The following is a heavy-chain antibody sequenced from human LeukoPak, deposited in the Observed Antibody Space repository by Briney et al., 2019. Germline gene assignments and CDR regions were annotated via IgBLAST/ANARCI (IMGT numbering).Heavy chain of an antibody. J-gene: IGHJ4*02. Sequence: GGSLRLSCAASGFTFSSYGMHWVRQAPGKGLEGVAVIWYDGSNKYYADSVKGRFTISRDNSKNTLYLQMNSLRAEDTAVYYCAKDPTGYYISFYFDYWGQGTLVTVSS. V-gene: IGHV3-33*06. CDR2: IWYDGSNK. CDR1: GFTFSSYG. D-gene: IGHD3-9*01. CDR3: AKDPTGYYISFYFDY.